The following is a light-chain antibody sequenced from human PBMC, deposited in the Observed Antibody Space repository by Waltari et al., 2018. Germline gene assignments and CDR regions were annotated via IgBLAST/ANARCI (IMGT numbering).Light chain of an antibody. CDR2: RAS. CDR1: QSISVW. CDR3: QQYSTYSTT. J-gene: IGKJ4*01. Sequence: DIQMTQSPSTLSASIGDRITITCRASQSISVWLAWYQQKPGRAPKLLIFRASSLESGVPSRFSCSGSGTEFTLTISSLQPDDFATYYCQQYSTYSTTFGGGTKVEIK. V-gene: IGKV1-5*03.